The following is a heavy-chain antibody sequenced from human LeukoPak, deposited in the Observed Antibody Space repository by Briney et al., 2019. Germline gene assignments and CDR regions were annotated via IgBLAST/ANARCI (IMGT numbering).Heavy chain of an antibody. V-gene: IGHV3-48*01. CDR2: ISSSSSTI. J-gene: IGHJ5*02. D-gene: IGHD6-19*01. Sequence: GGSLRLSCAASGFTFSSYSMNWVRQAPGKGLEWVSYISSSSSTIYYADSVKGRFTISRDNAKNSLYLQMNSLRAEDTALYYCAKDWYLRSGWSWGQGTLVTVSS. CDR3: AKDWYLRSGWS. CDR1: GFTFSSYS.